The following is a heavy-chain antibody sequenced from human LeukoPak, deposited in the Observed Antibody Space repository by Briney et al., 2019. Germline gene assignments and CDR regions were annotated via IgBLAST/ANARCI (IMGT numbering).Heavy chain of an antibody. CDR1: GFTFSSYG. Sequence: GGSLRLSCAASGFTFSSYGMHWVRQAPGKGLEWVAFIRYDGSNKYYADSVKGRFTISRDNSKNTLYLQMNSLRTEDTAVYYCAKDLGGLLWFGELFEGAFDIWGQGTMVTVSS. CDR2: IRYDGSNK. V-gene: IGHV3-30*02. D-gene: IGHD3-10*01. J-gene: IGHJ3*02. CDR3: AKDLGGLLWFGELFEGAFDI.